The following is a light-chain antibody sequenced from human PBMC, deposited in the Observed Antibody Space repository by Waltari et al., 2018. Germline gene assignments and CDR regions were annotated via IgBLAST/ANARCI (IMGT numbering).Light chain of an antibody. CDR1: QSLVHSDGNTY. V-gene: IGKV2-30*02. Sequence: DVVMTQSPLSLPVTLGQPASISCRSTQSLVHSDGNTYFNWFQKRPGPSPRRLIYQVSDRDFGVPDRFSGSGSGTDFTLRISRVEAEDVGVYFCMQGTLWPRWTFGQGTKVEIK. CDR3: MQGTLWPRWT. J-gene: IGKJ1*01. CDR2: QVS.